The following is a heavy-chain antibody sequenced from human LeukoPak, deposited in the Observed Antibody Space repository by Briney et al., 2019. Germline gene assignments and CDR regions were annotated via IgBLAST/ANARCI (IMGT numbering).Heavy chain of an antibody. J-gene: IGHJ3*02. V-gene: IGHV1-69*05. Sequence: SVKVSCKASGGTFSSYAISWVRQAPGQGLEWMGGIIPIFGTANYAQKFQGRVTITTDESTSTAYMELSSLRSEDTAVYYCARARGVHYQLPMGGAFDIWGQGTMVTVSS. D-gene: IGHD2-2*01. CDR1: GGTFSSYA. CDR3: ARARGVHYQLPMGGAFDI. CDR2: IIPIFGTA.